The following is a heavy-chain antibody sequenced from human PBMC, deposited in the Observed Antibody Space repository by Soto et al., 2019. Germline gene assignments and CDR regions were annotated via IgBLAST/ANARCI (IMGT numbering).Heavy chain of an antibody. D-gene: IGHD1-26*01. CDR2: ISFDGSNE. Sequence: QVQLVESGGGVVQPGGSLRVSCAASGFTFSSFGMHWVRQAPGKGLEWVAAISFDGSNEFYADSVKGRFTVSRDNSENTLSLHMNSLTTEDTAVYYCARLLREGILRATTPLGYWGQGTLVTVSS. J-gene: IGHJ4*02. CDR1: GFTFSSFG. CDR3: ARLLREGILRATTPLGY. V-gene: IGHV3-30*03.